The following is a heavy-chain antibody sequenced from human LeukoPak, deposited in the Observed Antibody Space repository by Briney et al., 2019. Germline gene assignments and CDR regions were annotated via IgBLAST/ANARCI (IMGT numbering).Heavy chain of an antibody. CDR1: VFTFSIYA. J-gene: IGHJ4*02. CDR3: AKAMRRYQLLTTNLDY. V-gene: IGHV3-23*01. CDR2: ISCSGGST. Sequence: GGPLTLSCAASVFTFSIYAMSGARQSPGKALEWVSAISCSGGSTYYADSVKGRLTISRDNSRNTLYLQMNSLRDEDTAVYYCAKAMRRYQLLTTNLDYWGQGTLVTVSS. D-gene: IGHD2-2*01.